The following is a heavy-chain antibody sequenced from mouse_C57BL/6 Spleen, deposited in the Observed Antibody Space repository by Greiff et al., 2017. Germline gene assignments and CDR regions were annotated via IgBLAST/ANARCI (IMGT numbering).Heavy chain of an antibody. CDR3: ARLVTTVVADWYFDV. V-gene: IGHV1-72*01. CDR2: IDPKSGGT. D-gene: IGHD1-1*01. J-gene: IGHJ1*03. CDR1: GYTFTSYW. Sequence: VQLQQPGAELVKPGASVKLSCKASGYTFTSYWMHWVKQRPGRGLEWIGRIDPKSGGTKYNEKFKSKATLTVDKPSSTAYMQLSSLTSEDSAVYYCARLVTTVVADWYFDVWGTGTTVTVSS.